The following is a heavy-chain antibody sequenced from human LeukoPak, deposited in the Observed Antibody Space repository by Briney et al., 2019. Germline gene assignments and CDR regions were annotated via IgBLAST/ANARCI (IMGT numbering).Heavy chain of an antibody. CDR3: ARAYGGNLDY. CDR2: IWYDGSNK. Sequence: GGSLRLSCAASGFPFRSYGMQWVRQAPGKGLEWAAVIWYDGSNKYYADSVKGRFTIARDNSKNTLYRQMNSLRAEDAAVYYCARAYGGNLDYWGQGTLVTVSS. V-gene: IGHV3-33*01. CDR1: GFPFRSYG. D-gene: IGHD4-23*01. J-gene: IGHJ4*02.